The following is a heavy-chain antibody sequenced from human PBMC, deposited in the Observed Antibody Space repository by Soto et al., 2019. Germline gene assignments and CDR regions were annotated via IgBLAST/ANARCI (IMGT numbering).Heavy chain of an antibody. CDR2: ISYDGSNK. V-gene: IGHV3-30*18. Sequence: VQLVESGGGVVQPGRSLRLSCAASGFTFSSYGMYWVRQAPGKGLEWVAVISYDGSNKYYADSVKGRFTISRDISKKTLYLQMNSLRVEDTAVYYCAKEENYYDTTPWGIDYWGQGNLVSVSS. CDR3: AKEENYYDTTPWGIDY. J-gene: IGHJ4*02. D-gene: IGHD3-22*01. CDR1: GFTFSSYG.